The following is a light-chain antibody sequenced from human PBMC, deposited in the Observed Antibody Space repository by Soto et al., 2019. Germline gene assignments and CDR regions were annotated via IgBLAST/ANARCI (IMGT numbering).Light chain of an antibody. CDR1: SSDVGVYNY. CDR3: SSYTSSSTYV. J-gene: IGLJ1*01. Sequence: QSVLTQPASVSGSPGQSITISCTGTSSDVGVYNYLSWYQQHPGKAPKLMIYEVSNRPSGVSNRFSGSKSGNTASLTISGLRAEDEADYFCSSYTSSSTYVFGTGTKVTVL. V-gene: IGLV2-14*01. CDR2: EVS.